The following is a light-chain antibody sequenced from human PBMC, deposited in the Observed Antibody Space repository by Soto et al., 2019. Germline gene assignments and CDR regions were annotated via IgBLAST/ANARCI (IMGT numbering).Light chain of an antibody. J-gene: IGKJ5*01. CDR1: QSVASN. V-gene: IGKV3-15*01. CDR3: QQYDKWPYT. CDR2: GAF. Sequence: EIVLTQSPATLSVSPGERANFSCRTSQSVASNLAWYQQKPGQAPRLLIYGAFIRAPGFPVRFRGTGSGSEFTLTISSLQSEDGATYYCQQYDKWPYTFGQGTRLEIK.